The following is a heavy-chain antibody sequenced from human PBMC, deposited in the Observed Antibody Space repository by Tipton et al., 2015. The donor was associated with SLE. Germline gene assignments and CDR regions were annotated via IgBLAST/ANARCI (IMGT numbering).Heavy chain of an antibody. CDR1: GGSISSYY. CDR3: ARGPDGSSWSGYYFDY. V-gene: IGHV4-4*01. D-gene: IGHD6-13*01. CDR2: IYHSGRT. Sequence: TLSLTCTVSGGSISSYYWSWVRQPPGKGLEWIGEIYHSGRTNYNPSLKSRVTIPVDKSKNQFSLKLSSLTAADTAVYSCARGPDGSSWSGYYFDYWGQGTLVTVSA. J-gene: IGHJ4*02.